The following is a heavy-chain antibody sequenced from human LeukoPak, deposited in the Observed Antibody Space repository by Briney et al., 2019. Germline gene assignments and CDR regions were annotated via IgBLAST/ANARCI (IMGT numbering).Heavy chain of an antibody. D-gene: IGHD7-27*01. CDR1: GFTFSDYW. J-gene: IGHJ6*02. Sequence: PGGSLRLSCAASGFTFSDYWMSWVRQAPGKGPEWVATIKKDGDEHHYVDSMKGRFTVTRDNARNSLFLQMNSLRVEDTAVYYCATYKNWVAGDVWGQGTTVSVSS. CDR2: IKKDGDEH. V-gene: IGHV3-7*01. CDR3: ATYKNWVAGDV.